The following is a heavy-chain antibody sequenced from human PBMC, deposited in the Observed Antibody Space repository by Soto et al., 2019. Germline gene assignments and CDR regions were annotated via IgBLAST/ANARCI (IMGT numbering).Heavy chain of an antibody. CDR1: GFTFSSYA. CDR3: AKLAAIVVVVAAQHDAFDI. D-gene: IGHD2-15*01. J-gene: IGHJ3*02. CDR2: ISGSGGSK. Sequence: GGSLRLSCAASGFTFSSYAMSWVRQAPGKGLEWVSAISGSGGSKYYADSVKGRFTISRDNSKNTLYLQMNSLRAEDTAVYYCAKLAAIVVVVAAQHDAFDIWGQGTMVTVSS. V-gene: IGHV3-23*01.